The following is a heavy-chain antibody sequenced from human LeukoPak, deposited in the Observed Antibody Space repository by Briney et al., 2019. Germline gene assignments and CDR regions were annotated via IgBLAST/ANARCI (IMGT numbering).Heavy chain of an antibody. J-gene: IGHJ6*03. CDR2: IYHSGST. CDR1: GGSISSSNW. V-gene: IGHV4-4*02. D-gene: IGHD7-27*01. Sequence: SETLSLTCAVSGGSISSSNWWSWVRQPPGKGLEWIGEIYHSGSTNYNPSLKSRVTMSVDTSKNQFSLKLSSVTAADTAVYYCARVLSGRDYYYYYMDVWGKGTTVTISS. CDR3: ARVLSGRDYYYYYMDV.